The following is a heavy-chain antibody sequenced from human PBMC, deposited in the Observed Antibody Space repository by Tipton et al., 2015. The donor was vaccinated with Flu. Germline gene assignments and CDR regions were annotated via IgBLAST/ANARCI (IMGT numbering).Heavy chain of an antibody. CDR1: GFSVSNNY. V-gene: IGHV3-53*01. Sequence: GSLRLSCAASGFSVSNNYLSWVRQAPGKGLEWVSVMYSAGNTDYADSVKGRFIISRDNSMNTLYLQMNSLRAEDTAVYYCAGWIGGRSVFYWGQEALVTVSS. CDR3: AGWIGGRSVFY. J-gene: IGHJ4*02. D-gene: IGHD6-19*01. CDR2: MYSAGNT.